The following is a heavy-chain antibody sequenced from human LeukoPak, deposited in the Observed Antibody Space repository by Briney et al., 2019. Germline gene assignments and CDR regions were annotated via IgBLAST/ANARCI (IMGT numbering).Heavy chain of an antibody. CDR1: GFTFSSYS. D-gene: IGHD2-2*01. CDR2: ISSSSSYI. J-gene: IGHJ4*02. Sequence: KSGGSLRLSCAASGFTFSSYSTNWVRQAPGKGLEWVSSISSSSSYIYYADPVKGRFTISRDNAKNSLYLQMNSLRAEDTAVYYCAREAGYCSSSSCYPIYSDYWGQGTLVTVS. CDR3: AREAGYCSSSSCYPIYSDY. V-gene: IGHV3-21*01.